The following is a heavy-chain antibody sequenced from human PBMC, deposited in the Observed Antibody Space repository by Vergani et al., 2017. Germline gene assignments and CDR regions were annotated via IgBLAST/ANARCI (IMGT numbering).Heavy chain of an antibody. Sequence: QVQLVESGGGLVKPGGSLRLSCAASGFTFSDHYMSWVRQAPGKGLEWISYMSSGDSIYYADSVKGRFTVSRDNTKNTLYLEMNALRAEDTAVYYCARDTAMVDYYYGMDVWGQGTTVTVSS. CDR2: MSSGDSI. J-gene: IGHJ6*02. CDR1: GFTFSDHY. V-gene: IGHV3-11*04. CDR3: ARDTAMVDYYYGMDV. D-gene: IGHD5-18*01.